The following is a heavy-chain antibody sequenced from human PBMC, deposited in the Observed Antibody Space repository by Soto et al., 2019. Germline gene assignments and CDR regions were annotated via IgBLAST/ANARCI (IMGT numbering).Heavy chain of an antibody. CDR1: GFTFSSYG. CDR2: ISYDGSNN. D-gene: IGHD7-27*01. J-gene: IGHJ6*02. CDR3: AKGGANWGDYYYYGMDV. Sequence: QVQLVESGGGVVQPGRSLRLSCAASGFTFSSYGMHWVRQAPGKGLEWVAVISYDGSNNYYADSVKGRFTISRDNSKNTVYLQMNSRRAEDTAVYYCAKGGANWGDYYYYGMDVWGQGTTVTVSS. V-gene: IGHV3-30*18.